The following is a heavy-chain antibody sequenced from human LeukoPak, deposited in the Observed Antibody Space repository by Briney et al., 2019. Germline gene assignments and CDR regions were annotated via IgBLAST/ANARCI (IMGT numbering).Heavy chain of an antibody. CDR1: GGSISSSSYS. D-gene: IGHD3-22*01. J-gene: IGHJ4*02. CDR2: IYYSGST. V-gene: IGHV4-39*01. Sequence: SETLSLTCTVSGGSISSSSYSWGWIRQPPGKGLEWIGSIYYSGSTYYNPSLKSRVTISVDTSKNQFSLKLSSVTAADTAVYYCARPLDYYDSSGYGYWGQGTLVTVSS. CDR3: ARPLDYYDSSGYGY.